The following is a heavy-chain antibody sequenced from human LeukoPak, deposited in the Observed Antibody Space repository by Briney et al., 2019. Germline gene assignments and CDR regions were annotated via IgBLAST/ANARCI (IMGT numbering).Heavy chain of an antibody. CDR1: GYRFTNYW. D-gene: IGHD6-19*01. V-gene: IGHV5-51*01. Sequence: PGEALKISCKGSGYRFTNYWIGGVRQIPGKGLEWMGIIYPGDSDTRYSPSFQGQVTISADKSISTAYLQWSSLKASDNAMYYCARLTSGWHSNFDYWGQGTLVAVSS. CDR3: ARLTSGWHSNFDY. CDR2: IYPGDSDT. J-gene: IGHJ4*02.